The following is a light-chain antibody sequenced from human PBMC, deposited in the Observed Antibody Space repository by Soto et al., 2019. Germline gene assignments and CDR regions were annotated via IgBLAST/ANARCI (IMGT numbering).Light chain of an antibody. V-gene: IGLV2-14*03. CDR3: CSYTGSNTYV. J-gene: IGLJ1*01. CDR1: SSDVGGFDY. CDR2: DVT. Sequence: QSVLTQPASVSGSLGQSITISCTGTSSDVGGFDYVSWYQHQPGKAPKLIIYDVTSRPAGVSSHFSGSKSGNTASLTISGLLAEDEADYHCCSYTGSNTYVFGTGTKLTVL.